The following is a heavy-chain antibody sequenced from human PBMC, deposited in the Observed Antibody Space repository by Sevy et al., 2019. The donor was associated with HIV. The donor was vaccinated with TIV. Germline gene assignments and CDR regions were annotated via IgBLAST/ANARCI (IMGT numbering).Heavy chain of an antibody. Sequence: GGSLRLSCVASRFTFSSDSMNWVRQAPGKGLEWVSSISSSSSYIYYADSVKGRFSIPRDNAKKSLYLQMNSLRVEDTAVYYCARDRDGSGSSGGYGMDVWGQGTTVTVSS. CDR3: ARDRDGSGSSGGYGMDV. J-gene: IGHJ6*02. D-gene: IGHD3-10*01. CDR1: RFTFSSDS. CDR2: ISSSSSYI. V-gene: IGHV3-21*01.